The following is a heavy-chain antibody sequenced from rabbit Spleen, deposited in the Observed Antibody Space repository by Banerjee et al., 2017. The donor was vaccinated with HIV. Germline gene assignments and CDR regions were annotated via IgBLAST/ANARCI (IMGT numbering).Heavy chain of an antibody. CDR1: GFDFSSYS. CDR3: VRGASSTGYYSL. J-gene: IGHJ3*01. D-gene: IGHD1-1*01. CDR2: IYTGRGGT. V-gene: IGHV1S7*01. Sequence: QLEETGGGLVQPGGSLTLSCKTSGFDFSSYSMSWVRQAPGKGLEWIGAIYTGRGGTDYANWVNGRFTISSDNAQCTVDLQMNSLTAADTATYFCVRGASSTGYYSLWGQGTLVTVS.